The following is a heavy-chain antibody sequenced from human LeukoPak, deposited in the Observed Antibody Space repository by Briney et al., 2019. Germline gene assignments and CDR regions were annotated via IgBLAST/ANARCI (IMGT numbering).Heavy chain of an antibody. V-gene: IGHV4-59*01. CDR3: ARAGYDFWSGAYYYYYYMDV. J-gene: IGHJ6*03. CDR1: GGSISSYY. D-gene: IGHD3-3*01. CDR2: IYYSGST. Sequence: SETLSLTCTVSGGSISSYYWSWIRQPPGKGLEWIGYIYYSGSTNYNPSLKSRVTISVDTSKNQFPLKLSSVTAADTAVYYCARAGYDFWSGAYYYYYYMDVWGKGTTVTVSS.